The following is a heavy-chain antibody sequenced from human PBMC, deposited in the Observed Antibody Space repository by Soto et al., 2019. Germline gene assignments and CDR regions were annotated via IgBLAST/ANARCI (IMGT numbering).Heavy chain of an antibody. Sequence: QVQLQESGPGLVKPSETLSLTCTVSGGSISSYYWSWIRQPPGKGLEWIGYIYYSGSTNYNPSLKSRVTTSVDTSKNQFSLKLSSVTAADTAVYYCARDRVGEWGCSGGSCYSYYYYGMDVWGQGTTVTVSS. V-gene: IGHV4-59*01. J-gene: IGHJ6*02. CDR2: IYYSGST. CDR3: ARDRVGEWGCSGGSCYSYYYYGMDV. D-gene: IGHD2-15*01. CDR1: GGSISSYY.